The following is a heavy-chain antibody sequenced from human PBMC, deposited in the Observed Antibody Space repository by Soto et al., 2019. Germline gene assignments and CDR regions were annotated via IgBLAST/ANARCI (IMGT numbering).Heavy chain of an antibody. Sequence: KPGGSLRLSCAASGFTFSNAWMSWVRQAPGKGLEWVGFISHRGNTYYNPSLKSRLTLSVDMSKNQFSLTLTSVTAADTAVYFCARYRFTAAWSKFDYWGQGTLVTVSS. CDR1: GFTFSNAW. CDR3: ARYRFTAAWSKFDY. CDR2: ISHRGNT. V-gene: IGHV4-4*01. D-gene: IGHD3-16*02. J-gene: IGHJ4*02.